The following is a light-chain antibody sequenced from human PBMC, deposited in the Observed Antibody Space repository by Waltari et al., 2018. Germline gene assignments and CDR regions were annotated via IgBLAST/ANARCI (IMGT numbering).Light chain of an antibody. CDR3: QTGGHGTWV. V-gene: IGLV4-69*01. CDR2: VNSDGSH. Sequence: QLVLTQSPSASASLGASVKLTCTLSSGHSSNIIAWHQQQPEKGPRYWMKVNSDGSHSKGDEIPDRFSGPSSGAERYLTISSVQSEDEADYYCQTGGHGTWVFGGGTKLTVL. CDR1: SGHSSNI. J-gene: IGLJ3*02.